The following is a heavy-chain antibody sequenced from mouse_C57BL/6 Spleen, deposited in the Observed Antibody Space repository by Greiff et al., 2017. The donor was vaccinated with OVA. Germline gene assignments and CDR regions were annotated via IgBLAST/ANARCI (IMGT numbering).Heavy chain of an antibody. J-gene: IGHJ3*01. V-gene: IGHV1-9*01. CDR1: GYTFTGYW. D-gene: IGHD1-1*01. CDR2: ILPGSGST. CDR3: ARPAVVAPYAY. Sequence: VQLQQSGAELMKPGASVKLSCKATGYTFTGYWIAWVKQRPGHGLEWIGEILPGSGSTNYNEKFKGKATFTADTSSNTAYMQISSLTTEDSAIDYGARPAVVAPYAYWGQGTLVTVSA.